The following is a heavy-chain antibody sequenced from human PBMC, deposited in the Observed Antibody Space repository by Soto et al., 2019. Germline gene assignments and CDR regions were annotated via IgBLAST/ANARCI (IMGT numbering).Heavy chain of an antibody. V-gene: IGHV3-64D*06. CDR1: GFTLSIYA. D-gene: IGHD3-22*01. CDR2: ISTNGGST. CDR3: VKGEYYYDSRGYYPFDY. Sequence: PGGSLRLSCSASGFTLSIYAMHWVRQAPGKGLEYVSSISTNGGSTDYADSVKGRFTISRDNSKNTVYLQMSSLRVEDTAVYYCVKGEYYYDSRGYYPFDYWVQGT. J-gene: IGHJ4*02.